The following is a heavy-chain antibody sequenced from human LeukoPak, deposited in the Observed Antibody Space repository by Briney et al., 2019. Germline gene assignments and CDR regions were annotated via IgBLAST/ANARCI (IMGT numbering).Heavy chain of an antibody. D-gene: IGHD3-10*01. V-gene: IGHV4-59*01. CDR3: ARDVSYGSGMYYFDY. Sequence: PSETLSLTCTVSGGSISSYYWSWIRQPPGKGLEWIGYIYYSGSTNYNPSFKSRVTISVDTSKNQFSLKLSSVTAADTAVYYCARDVSYGSGMYYFDYWGQGTLVTVSS. CDR2: IYYSGST. CDR1: GGSISSYY. J-gene: IGHJ4*02.